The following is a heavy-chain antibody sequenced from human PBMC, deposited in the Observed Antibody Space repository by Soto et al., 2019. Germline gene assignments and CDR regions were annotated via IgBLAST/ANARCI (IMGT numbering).Heavy chain of an antibody. CDR1: GFTFGSYC. Sequence: EVQLVESGGGLVQPGGSLRLSCAVSGFTFGSYCMNWVRLIPGKGLEWVASIKPDGSATYYVDSVKGRFTISRDNPKNSLYLQMNSLRVDAAFVYYCAGAGYCGPGCLYYFDYWGQGSLVTVSS. D-gene: IGHD6-25*01. CDR3: AGAGYCGPGCLYYFDY. J-gene: IGHJ4*02. CDR2: IKPDGSAT. V-gene: IGHV3-7*01.